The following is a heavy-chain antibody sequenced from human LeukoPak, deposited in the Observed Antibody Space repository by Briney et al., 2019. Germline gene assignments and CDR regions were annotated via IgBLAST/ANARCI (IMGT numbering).Heavy chain of an antibody. J-gene: IGHJ4*02. D-gene: IGHD5-24*01. V-gene: IGHV3-15*01. CDR1: GFTFSDAW. CDR3: ATDRDSTHLNY. CDR2: IKSKVHGGTL. Sequence: PGGSLRLSCVGPGFTFSDAWMNWLRQAPGKGLEWVGRIKSKVHGGTLEYAAPVKGRFTISRDDSENTLHLQMSSLTTEDTAAYYCATDRDSTHLNYWGQGTLVTVSS.